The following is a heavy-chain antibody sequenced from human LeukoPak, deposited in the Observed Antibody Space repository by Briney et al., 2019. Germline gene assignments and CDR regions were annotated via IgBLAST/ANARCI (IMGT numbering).Heavy chain of an antibody. CDR3: AKDSSRDGYLYRLFDY. J-gene: IGHJ4*02. V-gene: IGHV3-23*01. CDR1: GFTFSSYA. Sequence: GGSLRLSCVVSGFTFSSYAMSWVRLAPGKGLEWVSTISGSGAGTYYADSVQGRFTISRDNSKNTLYLQMNSLRAEDTAVYYCAKDSSRDGYLYRLFDYWGQGTLVTVSS. D-gene: IGHD5-24*01. CDR2: ISGSGAGT.